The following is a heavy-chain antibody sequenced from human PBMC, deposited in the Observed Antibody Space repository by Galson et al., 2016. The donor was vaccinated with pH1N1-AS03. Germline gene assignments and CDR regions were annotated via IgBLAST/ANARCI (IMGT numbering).Heavy chain of an antibody. Sequence: SVKVSCKASGGTLNNYAINRVRQAPGQGLEWMGGISPIFGSANHAQKFQGRVTITADIFTNTVYMELSGLRSEDTAVYYCARGLTYHFGSGSVFWGQGTLVTVSS. V-gene: IGHV1-69*06. CDR3: ARGLTYHFGSGSVF. CDR1: GGTLNNYA. D-gene: IGHD3-10*01. CDR2: ISPIFGSA. J-gene: IGHJ4*02.